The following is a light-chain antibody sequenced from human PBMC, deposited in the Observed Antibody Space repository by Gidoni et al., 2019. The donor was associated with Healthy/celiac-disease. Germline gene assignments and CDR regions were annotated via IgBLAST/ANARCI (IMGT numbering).Light chain of an antibody. J-gene: IGLJ2*01. CDR1: SSDVGGYNY. CDR3: SSYTSSSTLVV. Sequence: QSALPQPASVSGSPGQSLTISCTGTSSDVGGYNYVSWYQQHPGKAPKLMIYDVGNRPSGVSNRLSGSKSGNTASLTISGLQAEDEADYYCSSYTSSSTLVVFGGGTKLTVL. CDR2: DVG. V-gene: IGLV2-14*03.